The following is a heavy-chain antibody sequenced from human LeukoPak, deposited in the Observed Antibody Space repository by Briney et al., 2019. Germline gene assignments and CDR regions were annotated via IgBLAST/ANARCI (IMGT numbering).Heavy chain of an antibody. CDR1: GGTFSSYA. Sequence: SVKVSCKASGGTFSSYAISWVRQAPGQGLEWMGRIIPILGIANYAQKFQGRVTIIADKSTSTAYTELSSLRSEDTAVYYCARESGYYDSSGYTNYYYYYGMDVWGQGTTVTVSS. J-gene: IGHJ6*02. CDR2: IIPILGIA. D-gene: IGHD3-22*01. CDR3: ARESGYYDSSGYTNYYYYYGMDV. V-gene: IGHV1-69*04.